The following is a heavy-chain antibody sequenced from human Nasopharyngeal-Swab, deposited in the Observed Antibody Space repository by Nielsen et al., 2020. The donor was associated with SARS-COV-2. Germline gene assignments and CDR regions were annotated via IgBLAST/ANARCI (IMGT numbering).Heavy chain of an antibody. J-gene: IGHJ6*02. V-gene: IGHV3-9*01. CDR3: AKGGNYFYGMDV. CDR2: ISWNSGSI. D-gene: IGHD1-26*01. Sequence: SLKISCAASGFTFDDYAMHWVRQAPGKGLEWVSGISWNSGSIGYADSVKGRFTISRDNAKNSLYLQMNSLRAEDTALYYCAKGGNYFYGMDVWGQGTTVTVSS. CDR1: GFTFDDYA.